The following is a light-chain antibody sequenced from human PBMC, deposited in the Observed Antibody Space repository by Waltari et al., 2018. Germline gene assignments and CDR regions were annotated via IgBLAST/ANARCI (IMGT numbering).Light chain of an antibody. CDR2: DVS. V-gene: IGLV2-14*03. CDR3: CSFTSSSTWV. Sequence: QSALTQPASVSGSPGQSITISCTGTATDIGGYNYVSWYQQHPVKAPKLGIFDVSSRPSGISYRFSPSKFGNTASLTISGLQPDDEADYYCCSFTSSSTWVFGGGTKLTVL. CDR1: ATDIGGYNY. J-gene: IGLJ3*02.